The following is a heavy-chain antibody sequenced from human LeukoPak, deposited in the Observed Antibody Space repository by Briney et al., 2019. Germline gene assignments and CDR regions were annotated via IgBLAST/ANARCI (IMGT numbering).Heavy chain of an antibody. CDR2: IYYSGSI. J-gene: IGHJ5*02. V-gene: IGHV4-31*03. CDR3: ALYCTNGVCKSNWFDP. D-gene: IGHD2-8*01. Sequence: SETLSLTCTVSGGSISSGGYYWSWIRQHPGKGLEWIGYIYYSGSIYYNPSLKSRVTISVDTSKNQFSLKLNSVTAADTAVYYCALYCTNGVCKSNWFDPWGQGTLVTVSS. CDR1: GGSISSGGYY.